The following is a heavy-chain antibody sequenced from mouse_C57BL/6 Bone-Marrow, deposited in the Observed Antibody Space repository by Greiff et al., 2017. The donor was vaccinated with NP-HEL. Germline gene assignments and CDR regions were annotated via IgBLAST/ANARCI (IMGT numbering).Heavy chain of an antibody. V-gene: IGHV1-20*01. J-gene: IGHJ4*01. CDR2: INPYNGDT. Sequence: VQLKESGPELVKPGDSVKISCKASGYSFTGYFMNWVMQSHGKSLEWIGRINPYNGDTFYNQKFKGKATLTVDKSSSTAHMELRSLTSDDSAVYYCAREGNLLLRYSYYAMDYWGQGTSVTVSS. D-gene: IGHD1-1*01. CDR3: AREGNLLLRYSYYAMDY. CDR1: GYSFTGYF.